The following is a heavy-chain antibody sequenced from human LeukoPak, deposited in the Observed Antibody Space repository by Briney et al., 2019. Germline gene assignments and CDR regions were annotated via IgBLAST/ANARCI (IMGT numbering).Heavy chain of an antibody. J-gene: IGHJ3*02. Sequence: GGSLRLSCAASGFTFSSYAMSWIRQAPGKGLEWVSYISSSGSTIYYADSVKGRFTISRDNAKNSLYLQMNSLRAEDTAVYYCARGLIAYVHDAFDIWGQGTMVTVSS. D-gene: IGHD2-8*01. V-gene: IGHV3-11*01. CDR2: ISSSGSTI. CDR3: ARGLIAYVHDAFDI. CDR1: GFTFSSYA.